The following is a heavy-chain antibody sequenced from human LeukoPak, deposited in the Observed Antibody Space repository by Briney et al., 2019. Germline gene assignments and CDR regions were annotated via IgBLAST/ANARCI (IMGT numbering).Heavy chain of an antibody. CDR1: GFTFSSYA. CDR2: ISGSSGST. V-gene: IGHV3-23*01. D-gene: IGHD6-19*01. CDR3: AKEGSGWYYLDC. Sequence: PGGSLRLSCAASGFTFSSYAMSWVRQAPGKGLEWVSAISGSSGSTYYADSVKGRFTISRDNSKNTLYLEMNSLRAEDTAVYYCAKEGSGWYYLDCWGQGTLVTVSS. J-gene: IGHJ4*02.